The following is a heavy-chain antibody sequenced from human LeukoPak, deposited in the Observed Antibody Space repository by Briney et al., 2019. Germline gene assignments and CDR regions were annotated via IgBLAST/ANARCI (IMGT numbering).Heavy chain of an antibody. Sequence: SETLSLTCTVSSGSIISCSCYWGWIRQPPGKGLEWIGNVYSSESTYYNPSLKSRVTISLDTSKNQFSLKLNSVSAADTVVYYCARHREQLPLRAFDIWGQDTMVSVSS. CDR3: ARHREQLPLRAFDI. J-gene: IGHJ3*02. CDR1: SGSIISCSCY. CDR2: VYSSEST. D-gene: IGHD6-13*01. V-gene: IGHV4-39*01.